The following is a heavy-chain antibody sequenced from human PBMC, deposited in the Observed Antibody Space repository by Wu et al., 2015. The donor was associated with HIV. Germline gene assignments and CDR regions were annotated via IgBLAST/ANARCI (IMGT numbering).Heavy chain of an antibody. V-gene: IGHV1-2*02. CDR3: ASGIQAGGANY. Sequence: QVQLVQSGTEMKKPGSSVKVSCETSGGTFNKYAINWVRQAPGQGLEWMGRLNPNTGGADSSQKFQGRVTLTRDTSINTAYMDLRRLRVDDSATYYCASGIQAGGANYWGQGTLVTVSS. CDR1: GGTFNKYA. CDR2: LNPNTGGA. D-gene: IGHD2-21*01. J-gene: IGHJ4*02.